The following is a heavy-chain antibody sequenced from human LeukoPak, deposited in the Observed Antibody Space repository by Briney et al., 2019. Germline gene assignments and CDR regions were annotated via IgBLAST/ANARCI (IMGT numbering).Heavy chain of an antibody. J-gene: IGHJ5*02. V-gene: IGHV1-69*13. D-gene: IGHD5-24*01. Sequence: ASVEVSCKASGGTFSSYAISWVRQAPGQGLEWMGAIIPIFGTANYAQKFQGRVTITADESTSTAYMELSSLRSEDTAVYYCARDLRDGYNLNNWFDPWGQGTLVTVSS. CDR3: ARDLRDGYNLNNWFDP. CDR1: GGTFSSYA. CDR2: IIPIFGTA.